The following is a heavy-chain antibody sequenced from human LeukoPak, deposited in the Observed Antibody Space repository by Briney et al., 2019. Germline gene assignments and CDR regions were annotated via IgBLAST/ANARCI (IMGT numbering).Heavy chain of an antibody. Sequence: GGSLRLSCAASGFTFSSYAMHWVRQAPGKGLEWVAVISYDGSNKYYADSAKGRFTISRDNSKNTLYLQMNSLRAEDTAVYYCARSLYYCSSTSCYLGEPFYWGQGTLVTVSS. CDR3: ARSLYYCSSTSCYLGEPFY. D-gene: IGHD2-2*01. J-gene: IGHJ4*02. CDR1: GFTFSSYA. V-gene: IGHV3-30-3*01. CDR2: ISYDGSNK.